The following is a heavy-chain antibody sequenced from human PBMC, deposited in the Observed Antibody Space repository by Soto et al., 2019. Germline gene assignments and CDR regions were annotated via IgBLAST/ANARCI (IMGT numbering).Heavy chain of an antibody. D-gene: IGHD3-9*01. CDR3: ARDYYDILTGYPYYFDY. CDR2: ISSNGSTI. CDR1: GFTFSDYY. V-gene: IGHV3-11*01. J-gene: IGHJ4*02. Sequence: PGGSLRLSCAASGFTFSDYYMSWIRQAPGKGLEWVSYISSNGSTIYYADSVKGRFTISRDNAKNSLYLQMNSLRAEDTAVYYCARDYYDILTGYPYYFDYWGQGTLVTVSS.